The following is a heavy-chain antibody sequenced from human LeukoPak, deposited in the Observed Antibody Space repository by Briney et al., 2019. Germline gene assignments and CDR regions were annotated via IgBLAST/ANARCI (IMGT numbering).Heavy chain of an antibody. CDR1: GFSFSSYS. V-gene: IGHV3-48*04. Sequence: GGSLRLSCAASGFSFSSYSMNWVRQAPGKGPEWVSYISSSGSTIYYADSVKGRFTISRDNAKNSLYLQMNSLRAEDTAVYYCASPMTTVTMNAFDIWGQGTMVTVSS. CDR2: ISSSGSTI. J-gene: IGHJ3*02. CDR3: ASPMTTVTMNAFDI. D-gene: IGHD4-17*01.